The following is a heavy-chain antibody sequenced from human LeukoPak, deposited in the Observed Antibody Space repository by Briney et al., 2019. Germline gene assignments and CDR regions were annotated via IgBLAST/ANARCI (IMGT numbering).Heavy chain of an antibody. CDR1: GYTFTSYD. CDR3: ARGRGRWLQFYYFDY. D-gene: IGHD5-24*01. Sequence: ASVKVSCKASGYTFTSYDINWVRQATGHGLEWMGWMNPNSGNTGYAQKFQGRVTMTRNTSISTAYMELSSLRSEDTAVYYCARGRGRWLQFYYFDYWGQGTLVTVSS. CDR2: MNPNSGNT. J-gene: IGHJ4*02. V-gene: IGHV1-8*01.